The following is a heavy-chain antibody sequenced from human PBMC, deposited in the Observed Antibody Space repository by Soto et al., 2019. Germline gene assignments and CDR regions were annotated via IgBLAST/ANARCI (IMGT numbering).Heavy chain of an antibody. Sequence: SVKVSCKASGDTFSSYAISWVRQAPGQGLEWMGGIIPIFGTANYAQKFQGRVTITADESTSTAYMELSSLRSEDTAVYYCARVNDYPLGIYYYGMDGWGQGTTVSVSS. D-gene: IGHD4-17*01. J-gene: IGHJ6*02. CDR3: ARVNDYPLGIYYYGMDG. CDR1: GDTFSSYA. CDR2: IIPIFGTA. V-gene: IGHV1-69*13.